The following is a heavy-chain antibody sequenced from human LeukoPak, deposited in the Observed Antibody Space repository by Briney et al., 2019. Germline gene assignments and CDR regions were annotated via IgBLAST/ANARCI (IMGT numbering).Heavy chain of an antibody. D-gene: IGHD2/OR15-2a*01. J-gene: IGHJ4*02. CDR1: GGSISSSS. Sequence: ETLSLTCTVSGGSISSSSYYWGWIRQPPGKGLEWVSSISSSSSYIYYADSVKGRFTISRDNAKNSLYLQMNSLRAEDTAVYYCAREISYPDYWGQGTLVTVSS. CDR3: AREISYPDY. CDR2: ISSSSSYI. V-gene: IGHV3-21*01.